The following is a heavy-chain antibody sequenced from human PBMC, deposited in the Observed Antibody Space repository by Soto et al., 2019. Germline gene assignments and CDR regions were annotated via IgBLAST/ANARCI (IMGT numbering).Heavy chain of an antibody. CDR1: GFTVSSNY. V-gene: IGHV3-66*01. Sequence: GGSLRLSCAASGFTVSSNYMSWVRQAPGKGLEWVSVIYSGGSTYYAESVKGRFTISRDNSKNTLYLQMNSLRAEDTAVYYCARGTLIAARRQYYYYMDVWGKGTTVTVSS. J-gene: IGHJ6*03. CDR2: IYSGGST. CDR3: ARGTLIAARRQYYYYMDV. D-gene: IGHD6-6*01.